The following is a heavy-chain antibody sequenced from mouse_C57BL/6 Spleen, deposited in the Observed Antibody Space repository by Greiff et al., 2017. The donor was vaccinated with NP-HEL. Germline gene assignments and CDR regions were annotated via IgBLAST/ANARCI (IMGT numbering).Heavy chain of an antibody. CDR1: GYTFTSYW. CDR2: IYPGSGST. D-gene: IGHD1-1*01. J-gene: IGHJ1*03. CDR3: ARAYGSSHSYWYFDV. V-gene: IGHV1-55*01. Sequence: QVQLQQPGAELVKPGASVKMSCKASGYTFTSYWITWVKQRPGQGLEWIGDIYPGSGSTNYNEKFKSKATLTVDTSSSTAYMQLSSLTSEDSAVYYCARAYGSSHSYWYFDVWGTGTTVTVSS.